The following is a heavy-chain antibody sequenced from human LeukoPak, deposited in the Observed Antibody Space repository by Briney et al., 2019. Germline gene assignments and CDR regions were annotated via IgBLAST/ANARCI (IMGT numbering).Heavy chain of an antibody. CDR2: IKRDGSEK. J-gene: IGHJ4*02. D-gene: IGHD6-19*01. V-gene: IGHV3-7*01. Sequence: GGSLRLSCAASGFTFSTYWMSWVRQAPGKGLEWVANIKRDGSEKYYGDSVKGRFTISRDNAKNSLYLQMSSLRAEDTAIYYCARRSGIAVAGAFDYWGQGTLVTVSS. CDR3: ARRSGIAVAGAFDY. CDR1: GFTFSTYW.